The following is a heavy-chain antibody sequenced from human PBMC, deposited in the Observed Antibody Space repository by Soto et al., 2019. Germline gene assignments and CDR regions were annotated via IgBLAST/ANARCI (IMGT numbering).Heavy chain of an antibody. V-gene: IGHV4-34*01. Sequence: SETLSLTCADYGGSFSGYYWTWIRQPPGTGLEWIGEINHSGSTNYNPSLKSRVTISVDTSKNQFSLKLTSVTAADTAVYYCARDKITGLFDYWGQGNLVTVSS. D-gene: IGHD2-8*02. CDR3: ARDKITGLFDY. CDR2: INHSGST. J-gene: IGHJ4*02. CDR1: GGSFSGYY.